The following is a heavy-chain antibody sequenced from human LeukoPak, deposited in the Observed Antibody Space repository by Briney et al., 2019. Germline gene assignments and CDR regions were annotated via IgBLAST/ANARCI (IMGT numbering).Heavy chain of an antibody. J-gene: IGHJ5*02. D-gene: IGHD6-13*01. V-gene: IGHV1-2*02. CDR3: ARDCVAAANNWFDP. CDR1: GYTFTGYH. CDR2: INPNSGGA. Sequence: ASVKVSCKASGYTFTGYHIHWVRQAPGQGLEWMGWINPNSGGANSAQKFLGRVSMTRDTSISTAYMELSRLRSDDTAVYYCARDCVAAANNWFDPWGQGTLVTVSS.